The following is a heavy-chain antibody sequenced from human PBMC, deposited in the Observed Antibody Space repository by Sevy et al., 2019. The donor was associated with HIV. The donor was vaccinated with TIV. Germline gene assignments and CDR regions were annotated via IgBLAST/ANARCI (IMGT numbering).Heavy chain of an antibody. J-gene: IGHJ4*02. CDR1: GFTFSSYG. Sequence: GGFLRLSCAASGFTFSSYGMHWVRQAPGKGLEWVAFIRYDGSNKYYADSVKGRFTISRDNSKNTLYLQMNSLRAEDTAVYYCAKVPYGSSWRYYFDYWGQGTLVTVSS. V-gene: IGHV3-30*02. CDR2: IRYDGSNK. D-gene: IGHD6-13*01. CDR3: AKVPYGSSWRYYFDY.